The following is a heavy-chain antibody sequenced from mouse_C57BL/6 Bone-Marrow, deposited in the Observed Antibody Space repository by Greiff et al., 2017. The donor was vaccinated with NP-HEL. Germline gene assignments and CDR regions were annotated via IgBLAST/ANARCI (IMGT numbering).Heavy chain of an antibody. Sequence: QVQLQQSGPGLVKPSQSLSITCTVSGFSLTSYGVHWVRQSPGKGLEWLGVIWSGGSTDYNAAFITSLSTSKNNSKSQVIFKMNSLQADDTAIYYCARKDYDGRPFAYWGQGTLVTVSA. D-gene: IGHD2-4*01. V-gene: IGHV2-2*01. J-gene: IGHJ3*01. CDR1: GFSLTSYG. CDR2: IWSGGST. CDR3: ARKDYDGRPFAY.